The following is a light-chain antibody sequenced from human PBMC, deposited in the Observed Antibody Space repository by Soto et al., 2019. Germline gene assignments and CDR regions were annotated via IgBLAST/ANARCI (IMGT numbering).Light chain of an antibody. J-gene: IGLJ2*01. CDR2: RNN. CDR1: SSNIGSNY. CDR3: AAWDDSLNGPVV. Sequence: QSVLTQPPSASGTPGQRVTISCSGSSSNIGSNYVYWYQQLPGTAPKLLIYRNNQRPSGVPDRFSGSKSGTSASLAISGLQSEDEADYYCAAWDDSLNGPVVFGGGTKVTVL. V-gene: IGLV1-47*01.